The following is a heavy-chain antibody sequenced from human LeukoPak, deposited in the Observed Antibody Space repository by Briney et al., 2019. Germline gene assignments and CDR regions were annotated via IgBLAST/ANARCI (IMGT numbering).Heavy chain of an antibody. CDR1: GGSISSGSYY. V-gene: IGHV4-61*02. Sequence: SETLSLTCTVSGGSISSGSYYWSWIRQPAGKGLEWIGRIYTSGSANYNPSLKSRVTISVDTSKNQFSLKLSSVTAADTAVYYCARDFHVQALYYFDYWGQGTLVTVSS. CDR3: ARDFHVQALYYFDY. D-gene: IGHD1-1*01. CDR2: IYTSGSA. J-gene: IGHJ4*02.